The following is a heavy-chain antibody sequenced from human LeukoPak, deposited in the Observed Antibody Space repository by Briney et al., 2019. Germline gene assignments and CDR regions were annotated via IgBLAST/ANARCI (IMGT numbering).Heavy chain of an antibody. V-gene: IGHV3-23*01. J-gene: IGHJ4*02. CDR2: IFPSGGEI. CDR3: AKGSKRSKGYGDYVDY. D-gene: IGHD4-17*01. CDR1: GFTFSTFA. Sequence: GGSLRLSCAASGFTFSTFAMIWVRQPPGKGLEWVSSIFPSGGEIHYADSVRGRFTISRDNSKSTLSLQMNSLRAEDTAVYYCAKGSKRSKGYGDYVDYWGQGTLVTVSS.